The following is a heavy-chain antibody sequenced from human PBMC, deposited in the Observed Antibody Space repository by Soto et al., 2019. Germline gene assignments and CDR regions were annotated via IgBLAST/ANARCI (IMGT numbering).Heavy chain of an antibody. CDR1: RGAFSGFY. D-gene: IGHD5-18*01. Sequence: PSGALSLTCRVYRGAFSGFYLTRVRQTPGKGLEWIGEINHSGSTNYNPSLKNRVTISVDRSTNYFSLRMTSVTAADAAVYYCARGRGYVYGYNFYGMDVWGQGTTVTVSS. CDR2: INHSGST. CDR3: ARGRGYVYGYNFYGMDV. V-gene: IGHV4-34*01. J-gene: IGHJ6*02.